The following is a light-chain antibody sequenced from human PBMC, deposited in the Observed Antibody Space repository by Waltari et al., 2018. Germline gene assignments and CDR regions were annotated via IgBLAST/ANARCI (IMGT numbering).Light chain of an antibody. V-gene: IGLV2-18*02. CDR1: NSDVGAYYR. CDR3: ASYTPSSALV. Sequence: QSALTQPPAVSGSPGQSVTISCTGSNSDVGAYYRVAWYQPSPGTAPKVVIYEVSNRPSGVPDRFSGSKSGNTASLTISGLQAEDEADYYCASYTPSSALVFGGGTKVTVL. J-gene: IGLJ2*01. CDR2: EVS.